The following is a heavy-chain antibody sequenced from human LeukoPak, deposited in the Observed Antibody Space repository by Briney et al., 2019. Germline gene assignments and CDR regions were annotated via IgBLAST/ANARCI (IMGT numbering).Heavy chain of an antibody. J-gene: IGHJ4*02. CDR1: GFTFSDYY. CDR2: ISRSSTYT. CDR3: ARGGYSGYDWVDY. Sequence: GGSLRLSCAASGFTFSDYYMSWIRQAPGKGLEWVSYISRSSTYTNYADSVKGRFTISRDNAKNSLYLQMNSLRAEDTAVYYCARGGYSGYDWVDYWGQGTLVTVSS. D-gene: IGHD5-12*01. V-gene: IGHV3-11*05.